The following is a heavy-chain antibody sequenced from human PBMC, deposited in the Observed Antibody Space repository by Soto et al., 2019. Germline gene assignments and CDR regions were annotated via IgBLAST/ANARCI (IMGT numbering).Heavy chain of an antibody. CDR1: GFTFSDYY. Sequence: GGSLRLSCAASGFTFSDYYMSWIRQAPGKGLEWVSYISSSSSYTNYADSVKGRFTISRDNAKNSLYLQMNSLRAEDTAVYYCARDLRMVQYLPDYWGQGTLVTVSS. CDR2: ISSSSSYT. D-gene: IGHD2-15*01. V-gene: IGHV3-11*06. J-gene: IGHJ4*02. CDR3: ARDLRMVQYLPDY.